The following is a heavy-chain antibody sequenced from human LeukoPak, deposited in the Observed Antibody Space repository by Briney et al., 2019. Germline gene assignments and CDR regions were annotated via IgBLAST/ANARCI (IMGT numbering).Heavy chain of an antibody. CDR1: GVSIGGFY. Sequence: SETLSLTCSASGVSIGGFYWNWIRQPPRKGPEWVGYIHSGGSTASNPSLRSQITFSIDTSKNQVSLRLTSVTATDTAVYYCARRRGNFGEGEFDYWGQGIPVTVST. V-gene: IGHV4-4*08. CDR3: ARRRGNFGEGEFDY. J-gene: IGHJ4*02. CDR2: IHSGGST. D-gene: IGHD4-17*01.